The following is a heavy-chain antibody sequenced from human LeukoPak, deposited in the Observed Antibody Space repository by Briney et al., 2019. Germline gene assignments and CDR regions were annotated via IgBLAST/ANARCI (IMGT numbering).Heavy chain of an antibody. V-gene: IGHV3-30*04. CDR2: IAFDGSEK. J-gene: IGHJ4*02. CDR1: GFTFTNFA. CDR3: ARRAPRGFLDY. D-gene: IGHD3-10*01. Sequence: PGGSLRLSCVASGFTFTNFALHWVRQAPGKGLEWVALIAFDGSEKYYADSVKGRFTISRDNAKNSLYLQMNSLRAEDTAVYYCARRAPRGFLDYWGQGTLVTVSS.